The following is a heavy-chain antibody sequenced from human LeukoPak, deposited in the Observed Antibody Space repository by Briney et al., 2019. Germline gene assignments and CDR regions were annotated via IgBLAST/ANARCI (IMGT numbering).Heavy chain of an antibody. V-gene: IGHV1-18*01. J-gene: IGHJ6*02. CDR3: ARANGPHYYYYVMDV. CDR1: GYTFTNFG. CDR2: ISAYNVNT. Sequence: ASVKVSCKASGYTFTNFGISWVRQAPGQGLEWMGWISAYNVNTNYAQKVQGRVTMTTDTSTSSAYMELRSLRSDDTAVYYCARANGPHYYYYVMDVWSQGTTVTVSS. D-gene: IGHD2-8*01.